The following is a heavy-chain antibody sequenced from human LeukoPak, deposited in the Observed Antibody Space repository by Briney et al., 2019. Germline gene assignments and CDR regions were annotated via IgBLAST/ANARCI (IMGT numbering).Heavy chain of an antibody. V-gene: IGHV4-39*07. D-gene: IGHD1-26*01. CDR2: IYYSGGT. CDR3: ANIVGATRNWIDP. Sequence: PSETLFLTCTVSGGSISSSSYYWGWIRQPPGKGLEWIGSIYYSGGTYYNPSLKSRVTISVDTSKKQFSLKLSSVTAADTAVYFCANIVGATRNWIDPWGQGTLVTVSS. CDR1: GGSISSSSYY. J-gene: IGHJ5*02.